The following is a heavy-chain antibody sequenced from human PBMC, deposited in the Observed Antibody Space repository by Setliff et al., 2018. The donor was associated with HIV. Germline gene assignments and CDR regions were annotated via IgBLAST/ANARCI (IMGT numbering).Heavy chain of an antibody. CDR2: FYYSGNT. V-gene: IGHV4-39*07. J-gene: IGHJ4*02. D-gene: IGHD4-4*01. CDR1: EGSLSTYY. Sequence: LSLTCTVSEGSLSTYYWGWIRQPPGKGLEWIGSFYYSGNTYYNPSLKSRVTISVDASRNQFSLKLNSVTAADTAVYYCAREPDSIPYDYWGQGTLVTVSS. CDR3: AREPDSIPYDY.